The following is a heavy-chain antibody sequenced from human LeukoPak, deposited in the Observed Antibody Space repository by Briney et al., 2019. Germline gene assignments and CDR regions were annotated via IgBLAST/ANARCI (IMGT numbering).Heavy chain of an antibody. CDR3: AKLREWELPDLFDY. D-gene: IGHD1-26*01. CDR2: ISGSGGSR. CDR1: GFTFSSYE. Sequence: GGSLRLSCAASGFTFSSYEMHWVRQAPGKGLEWVSGISGSGGSRFYTDSVKGRFTISRDNSKNTLYLQMNSLRAEDTAVYYCAKLREWELPDLFDYWGQGTLVTVSS. J-gene: IGHJ4*02. V-gene: IGHV3-23*01.